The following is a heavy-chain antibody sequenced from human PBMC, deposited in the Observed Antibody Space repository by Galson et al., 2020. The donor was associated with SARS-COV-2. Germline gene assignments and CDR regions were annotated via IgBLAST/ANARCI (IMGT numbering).Heavy chain of an antibody. CDR1: GGSISSSSYY. D-gene: IGHD3-22*01. CDR2: IYYSGST. V-gene: IGHV4-39*01. Sequence: SETLSLTCTVSGGSISSSSYYWGWIRQPPGKGLEWIGSIYYSGSTYYNPSLKSRVTISVDTSKNQFSPKLSSVTAADTAVYYCAIHAFDSSGYYPPAAFDIWGQGTMVTVSS. J-gene: IGHJ3*02. CDR3: AIHAFDSSGYYPPAAFDI.